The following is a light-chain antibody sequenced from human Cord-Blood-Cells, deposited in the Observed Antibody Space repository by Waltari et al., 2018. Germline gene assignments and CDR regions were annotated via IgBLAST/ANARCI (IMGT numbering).Light chain of an antibody. Sequence: DIQMNQSPSTMSASVGDRVIITSRASQSISSWLAWYQQKPGKAPKLLIYKASSLESGVPSRFSGSGSGTEFTLTISSLQPDDFATYYCQQYNSYPWTFGQGTKVEIK. CDR2: KAS. V-gene: IGKV1-5*03. J-gene: IGKJ1*01. CDR3: QQYNSYPWT. CDR1: QSISSW.